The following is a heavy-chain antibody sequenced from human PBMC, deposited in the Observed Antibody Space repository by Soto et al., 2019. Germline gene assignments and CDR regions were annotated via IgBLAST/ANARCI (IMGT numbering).Heavy chain of an antibody. J-gene: IGHJ4*02. Sequence: PGGSLRLSCSAPGFTFGSYAMHWVRQAPGKGLEYVSAISSNGGSTYYADSVKGRFTISRDNSKNTLYLQMSSLRAEDTAVYYCVKTGRIEQFYDYWGQGTLVTVSS. CDR2: ISSNGGST. CDR3: VKTGRIEQFYDY. D-gene: IGHD6-19*01. CDR1: GFTFGSYA. V-gene: IGHV3-64D*08.